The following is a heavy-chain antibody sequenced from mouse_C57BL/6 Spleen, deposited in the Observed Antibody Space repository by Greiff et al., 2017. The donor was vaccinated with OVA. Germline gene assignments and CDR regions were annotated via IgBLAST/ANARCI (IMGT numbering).Heavy chain of an antibody. D-gene: IGHD2-4*01. V-gene: IGHV1-64*01. CDR3: ARYYDYDAAWFAY. CDR1: GYTFTSYW. Sequence: QVQLQQSGAELVKPGASVKLSCKASGYTFTSYWMHWVKQRPGQGLEWIGMIHPNSGSTNYTEKIKSKATLTGDKSSSTAYMQLSSLTSEDSAVYYCARYYDYDAAWFAYWGQGTLVTVSA. CDR2: IHPNSGST. J-gene: IGHJ3*01.